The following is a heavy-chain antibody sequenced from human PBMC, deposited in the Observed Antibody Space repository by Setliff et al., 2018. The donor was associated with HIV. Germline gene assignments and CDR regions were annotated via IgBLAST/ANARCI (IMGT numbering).Heavy chain of an antibody. CDR2: IYTSGST. D-gene: IGHD3-16*02. CDR1: GDSISRFS. J-gene: IGHJ5*02. Sequence: SETLFLTCNVSGDSISRFSWSWIRQPPGKGLEWIGHIYTSGSTNYNSSLKSRLTISVDTSKNQVSLKLTSVTAADTGVYYCARLAMRGVIGDPNWFDPWGQGTLVTVSS. V-gene: IGHV4-4*08. CDR3: ARLAMRGVIGDPNWFDP.